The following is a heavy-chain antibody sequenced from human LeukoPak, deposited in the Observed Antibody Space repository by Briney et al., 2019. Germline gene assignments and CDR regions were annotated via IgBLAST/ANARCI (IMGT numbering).Heavy chain of an antibody. J-gene: IGHJ4*02. Sequence: SETPSLTCTVSGGSISTYYWTWIRQPPGKQLEWIGYMHYSGSSNYNPSLKSRVAISVDTAKNQFSLQLNSVTPEDTAVYYCARVGDMITFGGVIVEGYFDYWGQGTLVTVSS. D-gene: IGHD3-16*02. CDR3: ARVGDMITFGGVIVEGYFDY. CDR2: MHYSGSS. V-gene: IGHV4-59*12. CDR1: GGSISTYY.